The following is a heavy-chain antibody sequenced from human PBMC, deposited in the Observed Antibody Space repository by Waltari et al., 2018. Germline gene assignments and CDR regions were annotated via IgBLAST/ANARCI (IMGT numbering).Heavy chain of an antibody. Sequence: QVQLQESGPGLVKPSETLSLTCTVSGGSISSYYCSWIRQPPGKGLEWIGYIYYSGSTNYNPSLKSRVTISVDTSKNQFSLKLSSVTAADTAVYYCARQRGIAAPDFDYWGQGTLVTVSS. J-gene: IGHJ4*02. CDR3: ARQRGIAAPDFDY. CDR1: GGSISSYY. V-gene: IGHV4-59*08. D-gene: IGHD6-13*01. CDR2: IYYSGST.